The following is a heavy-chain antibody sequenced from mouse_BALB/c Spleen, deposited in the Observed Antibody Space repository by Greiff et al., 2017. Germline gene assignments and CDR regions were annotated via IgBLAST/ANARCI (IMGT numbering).Heavy chain of an antibody. CDR1: GYTFTDYE. CDR3: TNDGYAWFAY. D-gene: IGHD2-3*01. V-gene: IGHV1-15*01. CDR2: IDPETGGT. J-gene: IGHJ3*01. Sequence: QVQLQQSGAELVRPGASVTLSCKASGYTFTDYEMHWVKQTPVHGLEWIGAIDPETGGTAYNQKFKGKATLTADKSSSTAYMELRSLTSEDSAVYYCTNDGYAWFAYWGQGTLVTVSA.